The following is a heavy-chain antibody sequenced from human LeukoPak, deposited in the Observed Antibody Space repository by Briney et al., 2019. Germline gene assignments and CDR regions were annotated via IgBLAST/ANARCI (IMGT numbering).Heavy chain of an antibody. D-gene: IGHD5-18*01. V-gene: IGHV3-48*03. J-gene: IGHJ1*01. CDR2: ISNSGTAI. CDR1: GFTFSSYA. CDR3: ARAGYSMDTEYFQH. Sequence: GGSLRLSCAASGFTFSSYAMNWARQAPGKGLEWVSYISNSGTAIYYADSVKGRFTISRDNAKSSLYLQMNSLRAEDTAVYYCARAGYSMDTEYFQHWGQGTLVTVSS.